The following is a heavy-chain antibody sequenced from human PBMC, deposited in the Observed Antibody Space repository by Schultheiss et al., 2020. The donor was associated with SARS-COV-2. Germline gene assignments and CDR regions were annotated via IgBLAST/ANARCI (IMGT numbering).Heavy chain of an antibody. J-gene: IGHJ6*02. V-gene: IGHV1-69*13. CDR1: GYTFTSYG. Sequence: SVKVSCKASGYTFTSYGISWVRQAPGQGLEWMGGIIPIFGTANYAQKFQGRVTITADESTSTAYMELSSLRSEDTAVYYCARDRDSNGFSGYYYGMDVWGQGTTVTVSS. CDR3: ARDRDSNGFSGYYYGMDV. CDR2: IIPIFGTA. D-gene: IGHD4-11*01.